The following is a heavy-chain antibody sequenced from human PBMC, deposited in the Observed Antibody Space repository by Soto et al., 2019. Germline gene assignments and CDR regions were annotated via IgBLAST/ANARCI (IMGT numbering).Heavy chain of an antibody. J-gene: IGHJ4*02. D-gene: IGHD6-19*01. CDR3: VKDRERYSSGWYAYFDY. Sequence: GGSLRLSWSASAFTFSSYSMHWVRHAPGKGLEYVSAISSNGGSTYYADSVKGRFTISRDNSKNTLYLQMSSMSAEDTAVYSCVKDRERYSSGWYAYFDYWGQGTLVTVSS. CDR1: AFTFSSYS. CDR2: ISSNGGST. V-gene: IGHV3-64D*06.